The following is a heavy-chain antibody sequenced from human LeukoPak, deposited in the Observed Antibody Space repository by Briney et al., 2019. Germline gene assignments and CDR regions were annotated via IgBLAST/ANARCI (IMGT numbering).Heavy chain of an antibody. Sequence: SSQTLSLTCTVSGGSISSGGYYWSWIRQPPGKGLEWIGSIYYSGSTYYNPSLKSRVTISVDTSKNQFSLKLSSVTAADTAVYYCAREITSSGYYSGFDYWGQGTLVTVSS. D-gene: IGHD3-22*01. V-gene: IGHV4-39*07. J-gene: IGHJ4*02. CDR3: AREITSSGYYSGFDY. CDR2: IYYSGST. CDR1: GGSISSGGYY.